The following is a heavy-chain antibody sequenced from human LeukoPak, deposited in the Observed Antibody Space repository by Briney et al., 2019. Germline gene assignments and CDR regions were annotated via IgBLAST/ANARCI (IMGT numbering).Heavy chain of an antibody. CDR2: IHQAGSIQ. D-gene: IGHD6-6*01. J-gene: IGHJ4*02. V-gene: IGHV3-7*01. CDR1: GFTFTHYW. Sequence: GGSLRLSCAASGFTFTHYWMCWVRQAPGKGLEWVANIHQAGSIQYYLDSVEGRFTIFRDIAKNSLYLQMDNRRAEDTAVYYCSNGIYSSSYWGRETLVTVSS. CDR3: SNGIYSSSY.